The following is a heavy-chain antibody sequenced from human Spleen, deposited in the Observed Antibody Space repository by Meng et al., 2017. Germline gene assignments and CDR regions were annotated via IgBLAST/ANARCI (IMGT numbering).Heavy chain of an antibody. D-gene: IGHD3-3*01. J-gene: IGHJ4*02. CDR1: GFTFSSYA. Sequence: EVQLLESGGGVELPGGSLRLCCAGSGFTFSSYAVSWVRQAPGKGLEWVGRIKSITDGETTVYAAPVKDRFYISRDDSINTVYLQMHSLQTEDTAVYYSGDDFLCWGQGTLVTVSS. V-gene: IGHV3-15*01. CDR3: GDDFLC. CDR2: IKSITDGETT.